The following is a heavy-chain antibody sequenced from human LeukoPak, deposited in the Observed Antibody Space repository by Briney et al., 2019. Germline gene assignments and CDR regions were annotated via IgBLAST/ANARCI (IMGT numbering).Heavy chain of an antibody. D-gene: IGHD2-21*02. Sequence: ASVKVSCKASGYTFTSYYMHWVRQAPGQGLEWMGIINPSGGSTNYAQKFQGRVTMSRDTSRSTVYMALSSLRSEDTAVYYCARGEEWEAYCGGGCYPLDYWGQGTLVTVSS. CDR2: INPSGGST. J-gene: IGHJ4*02. CDR1: GYTFTSYY. V-gene: IGHV1-46*01. CDR3: ARGEEWEAYCGGGCYPLDY.